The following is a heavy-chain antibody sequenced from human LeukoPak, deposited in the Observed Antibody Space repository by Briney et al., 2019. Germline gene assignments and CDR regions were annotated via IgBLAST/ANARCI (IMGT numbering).Heavy chain of an antibody. D-gene: IGHD3-9*01. CDR1: GGSISSYY. CDR3: ARVGNLRYFDWLLNWLDP. CDR2: IYYSGST. V-gene: IGHV4-59*12. J-gene: IGHJ5*02. Sequence: SETLSLTCTVSGGSISSYYWSWIRQLAGKGLECIGYIYYSGSTNYNPSLKSRVTISVDTSKNQFSLKLSSVTAADTAVYYCARVGNLRYFDWLLNWLDPWGQGTLVTVSS.